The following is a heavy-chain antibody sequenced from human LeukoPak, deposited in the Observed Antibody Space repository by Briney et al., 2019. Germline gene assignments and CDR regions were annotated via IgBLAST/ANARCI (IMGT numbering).Heavy chain of an antibody. V-gene: IGHV4-39*07. J-gene: IGHJ5*02. CDR1: GDSISSGDYY. CDR3: ASYGDYGWFDP. CDR2: ITHSGST. Sequence: SETLSLTCTVSGDSISSGDYYWSWIRQPPGKGLEWIGEITHSGSTNYNPSLKSRVTISVDTSKSQFSLKLSSVTAADTAVYYCASYGDYGWFDPWGQGTLVTVSS. D-gene: IGHD4-17*01.